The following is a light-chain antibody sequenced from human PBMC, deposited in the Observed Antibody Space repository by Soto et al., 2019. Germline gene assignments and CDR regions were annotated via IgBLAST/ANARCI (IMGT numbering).Light chain of an antibody. CDR2: GVS. CDR3: QQYRSTPPT. CDR1: HSVSSTY. Sequence: EIVLTQSPGTLSLSPGERATLSCRASHSVSSTYLAWYQRKPGQAPRLLIYGVSSRATGIPDRFSGSGSGTDFTLTISRLEPEDFAVYYCQQYRSTPPTFGLGTKLEI. J-gene: IGKJ2*01. V-gene: IGKV3-20*01.